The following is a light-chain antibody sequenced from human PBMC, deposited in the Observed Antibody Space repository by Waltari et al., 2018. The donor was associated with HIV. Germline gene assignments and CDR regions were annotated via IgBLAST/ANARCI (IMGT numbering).Light chain of an antibody. CDR1: QIIDSH. J-gene: IGKJ2*02. CDR2: GAS. Sequence: DIQLTQSPSSLSASVGDSVTITCRASQIIDSHLNWYQHKPGKAPKLLIYGASSLQRGVSSRFSGSGSGTDFTLTINRLQPEDFASYYCQQSFNTPRTFGQGTNLEIK. V-gene: IGKV1-39*01. CDR3: QQSFNTPRT.